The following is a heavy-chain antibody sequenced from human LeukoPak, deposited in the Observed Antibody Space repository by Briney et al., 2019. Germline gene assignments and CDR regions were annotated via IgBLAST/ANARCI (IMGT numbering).Heavy chain of an antibody. Sequence: GGSLRLSCAASGFTFGSKWMHWVRQSPGKGLVWVSRINSDGSSTSYADSVKGRFTISRDNAKNSLYLQMNSLRAEDTAVYYCASLPDHWGQGTLVTVSS. CDR1: GFTFGSKW. CDR3: ASLPDH. J-gene: IGHJ5*02. V-gene: IGHV3-74*01. CDR2: INSDGSST.